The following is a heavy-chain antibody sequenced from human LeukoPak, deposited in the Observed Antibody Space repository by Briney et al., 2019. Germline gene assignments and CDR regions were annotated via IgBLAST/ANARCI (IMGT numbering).Heavy chain of an antibody. D-gene: IGHD5-12*01. Sequence: SETLSLTCTVSGDSISGYYWSWIRQPPGKGLEWIGYIYYSGSTNYNPSLKSRVTISVDTSKNQFSLKLSSVTAADTAVYYCARESYDAFDIWGQGTMVTVSS. J-gene: IGHJ3*02. V-gene: IGHV4-59*01. CDR2: IYYSGST. CDR3: ARESYDAFDI. CDR1: GDSISGYY.